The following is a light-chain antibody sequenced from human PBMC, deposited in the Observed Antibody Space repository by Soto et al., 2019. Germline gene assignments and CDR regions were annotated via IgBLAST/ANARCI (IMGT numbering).Light chain of an antibody. CDR2: GPS. CDR3: LQYATSPQT. Sequence: EIVLTQSPGTLSLSPGERATLSCRASQSVPKNYLAWYQHKPGQAPRLLIHGPSSRATGIPDRFSGSGSGTDFNLSISRLEPEDFAVYYCLQYATSPQTFGQGTKVEIK. V-gene: IGKV3-20*01. J-gene: IGKJ1*01. CDR1: QSVPKNY.